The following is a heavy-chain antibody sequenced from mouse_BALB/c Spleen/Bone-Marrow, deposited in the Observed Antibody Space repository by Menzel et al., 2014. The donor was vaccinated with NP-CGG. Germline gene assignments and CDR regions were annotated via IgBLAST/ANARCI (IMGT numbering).Heavy chain of an antibody. Sequence: VQLQQSGAELVRPGALVKLSCKASGFNIKDYYMHWVKQRPEQGLEWIGWTDPENGNTIYDPKFQGKASITADTSSNTAYLQLSSLTSEDTAVYYCARSTTATDYAMDYWGQGTSVTVSS. D-gene: IGHD1-2*01. V-gene: IGHV14-1*02. CDR3: ARSTTATDYAMDY. J-gene: IGHJ4*01. CDR1: GFNIKDYY. CDR2: TDPENGNT.